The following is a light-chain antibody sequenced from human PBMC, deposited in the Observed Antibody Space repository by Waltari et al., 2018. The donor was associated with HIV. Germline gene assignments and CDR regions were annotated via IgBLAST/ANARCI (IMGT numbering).Light chain of an antibody. Sequence: QSVLTQPPSASGTPGQRVTIACSGSNSNIGSNPVNWYQQLPGTAPKRLIYNRNQRPSGVPDRVSGSKAGISASLAISGLQSEDEAGYYCAAWDDGLHGWIFGGGTKLTVL. CDR3: AAWDDGLHGWI. CDR1: NSNIGSNP. CDR2: NRN. V-gene: IGLV1-44*01. J-gene: IGLJ2*01.